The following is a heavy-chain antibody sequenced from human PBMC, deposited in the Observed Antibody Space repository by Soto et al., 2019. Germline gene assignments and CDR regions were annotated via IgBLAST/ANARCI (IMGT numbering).Heavy chain of an antibody. D-gene: IGHD2-15*01. CDR1: GYTIATFG. V-gene: IGHV1-18*01. J-gene: IGHJ4*02. Sequence: QVHLVQCGAEVKEPGASVKVSCKACGYTIATFGISWVRQAPGQGLEWVGWISGYNGNTKYAPKFQGRVTLTTDTATSTASMELRSLRSDDTAVYYCAREYCRGGSCYVPDYWGQGTLVTVSS. CDR3: AREYCRGGSCYVPDY. CDR2: ISGYNGNT.